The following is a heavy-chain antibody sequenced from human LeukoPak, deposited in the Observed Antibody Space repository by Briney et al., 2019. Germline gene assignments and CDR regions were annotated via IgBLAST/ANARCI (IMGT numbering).Heavy chain of an antibody. D-gene: IGHD1-26*01. CDR2: IYTSGST. J-gene: IGHJ4*02. Sequence: PSETLSLTCTVSGGSISSYYWSWIRQPPGKGLEWIGCIYTSGSTNYNPSLKSRVTMSVDTSKNQFSLKLSSVTAADTAVYYCARDSGSYYVDYWGQGTLVTVSS. CDR1: GGSISSYY. V-gene: IGHV4-4*07. CDR3: ARDSGSYYVDY.